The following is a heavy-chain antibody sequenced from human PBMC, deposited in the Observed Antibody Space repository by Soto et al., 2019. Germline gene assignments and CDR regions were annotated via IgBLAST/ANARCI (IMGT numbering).Heavy chain of an antibody. CDR3: AKGYGAGSYCFDY. CDR2: SYSGGNT. D-gene: IGHD3-10*01. Sequence: EVPLVESGGGLLQPGGSLRLSCAASGLTVSSNYMPWVRQAPGKGLECVSVSYSGGNTYYADSVKGRFTLSRDSSKHTRYLQMNSLRAEDTAVYDCAKGYGAGSYCFDYWGQGTLVTVAA. J-gene: IGHJ4*02. V-gene: IGHV3-53*01. CDR1: GLTVSSNY.